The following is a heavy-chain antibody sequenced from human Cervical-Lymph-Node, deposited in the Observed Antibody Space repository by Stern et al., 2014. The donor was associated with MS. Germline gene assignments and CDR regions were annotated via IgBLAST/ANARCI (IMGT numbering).Heavy chain of an antibody. CDR1: GFNFDDYV. Sequence: EVQLVESGGGVVQPGGSLRLSCAATGFNFDDYVMHWVRQAPGKGLEWVSLISWDATTEYYADSVKGRFTISRDSRTDFLYLEMNSLRPEDTGLYYCAKGRSGYGCMDAWGQGTTVIVSS. CDR2: ISWDATTE. D-gene: IGHD5-18*01. CDR3: AKGRSGYGCMDA. V-gene: IGHV3-43*01. J-gene: IGHJ6*02.